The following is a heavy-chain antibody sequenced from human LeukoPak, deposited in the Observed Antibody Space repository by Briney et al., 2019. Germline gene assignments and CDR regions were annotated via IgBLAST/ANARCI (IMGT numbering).Heavy chain of an antibody. Sequence: PGGSLRLSCAASGFTFSSYAMSWVRQAPGKGLEWVSAISGSGGSTYYADSVKGRFTISRDNSKNTLYLQMNSLRAEDTAVYYCAAYLQWLVYNFYDYWGQGTLVTVSS. V-gene: IGHV3-23*01. CDR2: ISGSGGST. J-gene: IGHJ4*02. CDR3: AAYLQWLVYNFYDY. D-gene: IGHD6-19*01. CDR1: GFTFSSYA.